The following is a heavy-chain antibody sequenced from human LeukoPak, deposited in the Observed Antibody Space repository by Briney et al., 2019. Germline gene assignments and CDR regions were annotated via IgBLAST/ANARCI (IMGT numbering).Heavy chain of an antibody. J-gene: IGHJ4*02. D-gene: IGHD2-15*01. CDR2: ISSSGSTI. Sequence: PGGSLRLSCAASGFTFSSYEMNWVRQAPGKGLEWVSYISSSGSTIYYADSVKGRFTISRDNAKNSLYLQMNSLRAEDTAVYYCARALYCSGGSCYGENFDYWGQGTLVTVSS. V-gene: IGHV3-48*03. CDR3: ARALYCSGGSCYGENFDY. CDR1: GFTFSSYE.